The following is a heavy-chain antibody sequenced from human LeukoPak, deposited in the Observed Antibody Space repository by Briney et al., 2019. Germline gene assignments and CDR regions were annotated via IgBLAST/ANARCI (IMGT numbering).Heavy chain of an antibody. CDR3: ARSRSGSYGWFDP. CDR1: GGPITNYY. J-gene: IGHJ5*02. D-gene: IGHD3-10*01. V-gene: IGHV4-59*01. Sequence: PSETLSLTCTVSGGPITNYYWTWIRQPPGKGLEWIGFIYYSGSTSYNPSLKSRVSISVDTSKNQFSLKLNSVTAADTALYYCARSRSGSYGWFDPWGQGTLVSVSS. CDR2: IYYSGST.